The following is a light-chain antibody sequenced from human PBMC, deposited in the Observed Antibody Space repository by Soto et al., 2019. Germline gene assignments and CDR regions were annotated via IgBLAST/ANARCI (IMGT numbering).Light chain of an antibody. Sequence: EIVMTQSPVTLSVSPGERAALSCRASQSVSSSFAWYQQRPGQARRLLIYGASTRATGIPARFSGSGPATEFTLTISSLQSEDFAVYYCQQYNNWPYTFGQGTKLEIK. J-gene: IGKJ2*01. CDR1: QSVSSS. CDR3: QQYNNWPYT. V-gene: IGKV3-15*01. CDR2: GAS.